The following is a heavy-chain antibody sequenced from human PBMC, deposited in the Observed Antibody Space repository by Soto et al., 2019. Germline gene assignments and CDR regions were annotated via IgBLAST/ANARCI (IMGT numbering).Heavy chain of an antibody. CDR1: GFSLRSRS. CDR3: ARWELDRTIDH. CDR2: ISGSSTTK. Sequence: SLRLSCAATGFSLRSRSMNWVRQAPGNGLEWVSYISGSSTTKYYTDSVKGRFTISGDNAKSSLYLQMNSLRHEDTAVYYCARWELDRTIDHWGQGTQVTVS. D-gene: IGHD1-1*01. J-gene: IGHJ4*02. V-gene: IGHV3-48*02.